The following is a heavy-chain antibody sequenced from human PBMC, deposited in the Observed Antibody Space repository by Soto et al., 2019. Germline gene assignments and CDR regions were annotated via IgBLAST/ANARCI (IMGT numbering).Heavy chain of an antibody. Sequence: ASVKVSCKASGYSFTGYYVHWVRQAPGQGLEWMGWINPNSGGTTYAQKFQGRVTMTRDTSISTAYMELSRLRSDDTAVFYCARDLDGNSRYYYRGVIDYWGQGTLVTVSS. J-gene: IGHJ4*02. CDR2: INPNSGGT. D-gene: IGHD3-22*01. CDR3: ARDLDGNSRYYYRGVIDY. V-gene: IGHV1-2*02. CDR1: GYSFTGYY.